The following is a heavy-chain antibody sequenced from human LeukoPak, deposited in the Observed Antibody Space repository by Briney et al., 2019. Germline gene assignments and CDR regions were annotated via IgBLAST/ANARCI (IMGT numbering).Heavy chain of an antibody. Sequence: SGGSLRLSCAASGFTFSSYSMTWVRQAPGKGLEWVSYISSSSSTIYYADSVKGRFNISRDNAKNSLYLQMNSLRAEDTAVYYCAREGLSGLRLGELSLLDYWGQGTLVTVSS. J-gene: IGHJ4*02. D-gene: IGHD3-16*02. CDR2: ISSSSSTI. CDR3: AREGLSGLRLGELSLLDY. V-gene: IGHV3-48*01. CDR1: GFTFSSYS.